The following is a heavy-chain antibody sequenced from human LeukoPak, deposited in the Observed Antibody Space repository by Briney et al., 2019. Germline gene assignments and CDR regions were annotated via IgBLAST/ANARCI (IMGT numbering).Heavy chain of an antibody. CDR3: ARVQAVFQNFDY. J-gene: IGHJ4*02. CDR2: MYSGGNT. CDR1: GFXVSSSY. Sequence: GGSLRLSCAASGFXVSSSYISWVRPAPGKGLEWVSVMYSGGNTYYADSVKGRFTISRDKSKNTLYLQMNSLRAEDTAVYHCARVQAVFQNFDYWGQGTLVTVSS. V-gene: IGHV3-66*01.